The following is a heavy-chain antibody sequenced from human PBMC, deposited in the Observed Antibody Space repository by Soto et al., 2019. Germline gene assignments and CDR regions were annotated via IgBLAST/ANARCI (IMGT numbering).Heavy chain of an antibody. CDR3: ARDVGYCSGGSCYNHDY. Sequence: QVQLVESGGGVVQPGRSLRLSCAASGFTFSSYGMHWVRQAPGKGLEWVAVIWYDGSNKYYADSVKGRFTISRDNSKNTLYLQMNSLRAEDTAVYYCARDVGYCSGGSCYNHDYWGQGTLVTVSS. D-gene: IGHD2-15*01. J-gene: IGHJ4*02. CDR1: GFTFSSYG. V-gene: IGHV3-33*01. CDR2: IWYDGSNK.